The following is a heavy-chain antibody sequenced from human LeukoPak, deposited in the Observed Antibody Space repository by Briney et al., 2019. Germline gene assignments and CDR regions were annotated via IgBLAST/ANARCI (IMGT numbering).Heavy chain of an antibody. CDR1: GFPCSNYW. V-gene: IGHV3-7*01. D-gene: IGHD4-23*01. CDR2: MKEDGGEI. Sequence: GGSLRLSCAGSGFPCSNYWMAWVRQAPGKGREWVANMKEDGGEINYVDSVKGRFTISRDNAKNSLDLQMNSLRVDDTAVYYCVRDRGYSTFDYWGQGTLVIVSS. CDR3: VRDRGYSTFDY. J-gene: IGHJ4*02.